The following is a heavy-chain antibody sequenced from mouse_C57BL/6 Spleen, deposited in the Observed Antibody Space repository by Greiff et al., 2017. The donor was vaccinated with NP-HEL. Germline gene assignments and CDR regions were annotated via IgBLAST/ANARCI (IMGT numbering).Heavy chain of an antibody. CDR2: IYPGDGDT. D-gene: IGHD2-5*01. Sequence: VQLQQSGPELVKPGASVKISCKASGYAFSSSWMNWVKQRPGKGLEWIGRIYPGDGDTNYNGKFKGKATLTADKSSSTAYMQLSSLTSEDSAVYFCARSRGYYSNLYYFDYWGQGTTLTVSS. J-gene: IGHJ2*01. CDR1: GYAFSSSW. V-gene: IGHV1-82*01. CDR3: ARSRGYYSNLYYFDY.